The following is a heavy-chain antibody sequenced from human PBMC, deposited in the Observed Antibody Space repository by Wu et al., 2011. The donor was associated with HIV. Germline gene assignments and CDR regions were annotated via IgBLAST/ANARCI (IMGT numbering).Heavy chain of an antibody. V-gene: IGHV1-69*06. D-gene: IGHD5-12*01. CDR3: ARDRPWNGYDYFGEEFYFDY. CDR1: GGTFSDYS. Sequence: QVQLVQSGAEVKKSGSSVKVSCKASGGTFSDYSITWVRQAPGQGLEWMGRIIPIFGTANYAQKFQGRVTITADKSTSIAYMELSSLRSDDTAVYYCARDRPWNGYDYFGEEFYFDYWGQGTLVTVSS. CDR2: IIPIFGTA. J-gene: IGHJ4*02.